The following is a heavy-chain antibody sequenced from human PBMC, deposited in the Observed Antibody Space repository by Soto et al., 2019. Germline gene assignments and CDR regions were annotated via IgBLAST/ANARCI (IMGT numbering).Heavy chain of an antibody. Sequence: GGSLRLSCAASGFTFSSYGMHWVRQAPGKGLEWVAVIWYDGSNKYYADSVKGRFTISRDNSKNTLYLQMNSLRAEDTAVYYCATPHDDPYSRSPGPTDYCGQGTLVTVSS. V-gene: IGHV3-33*01. CDR1: GFTFSSYG. CDR3: ATPHDDPYSRSPGPTDY. J-gene: IGHJ4*02. CDR2: IWYDGSNK. D-gene: IGHD6-6*01.